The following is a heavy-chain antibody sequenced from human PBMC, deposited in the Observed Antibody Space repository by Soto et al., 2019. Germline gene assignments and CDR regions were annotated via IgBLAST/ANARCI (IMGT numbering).Heavy chain of an antibody. CDR2: ISGSGGST. CDR1: GFTFSSYA. J-gene: IGHJ4*02. D-gene: IGHD6-19*01. CDR3: ASRSSGWYFDY. V-gene: IGHV3-23*01. Sequence: EVQLLESEGGLVQPGGSLRLSCAASGFTFSSYAMNWVRQAPGKGLEWVSVISGSGGSTYYADSVKGRFTISRDNFKNTLYLQMNSLRAEDTAVYYCASRSSGWYFDYWGQGTLVTVSS.